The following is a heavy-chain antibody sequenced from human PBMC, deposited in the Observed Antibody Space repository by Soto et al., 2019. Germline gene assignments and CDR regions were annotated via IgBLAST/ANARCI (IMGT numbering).Heavy chain of an antibody. CDR3: ATRPLLPGAP. D-gene: IGHD3-22*01. CDR2: IYSGGST. J-gene: IGHJ3*01. CDR1: GFTFSSND. Sequence: EVQLVESGGGLIQPGGSLRLSCAASGFTFSSNDMNWVRQAPGKGLEWVSLIYSGGSTYYADSVEGRFTISRDNSKNTLYLQMSSLRADDTAVYYGATRPLLPGAPWGQWTMVTVSS. V-gene: IGHV3-53*01.